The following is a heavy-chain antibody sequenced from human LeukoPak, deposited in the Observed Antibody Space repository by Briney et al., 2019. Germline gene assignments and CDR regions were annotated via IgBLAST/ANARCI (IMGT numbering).Heavy chain of an antibody. CDR2: MKTDGTRI. D-gene: IGHD6-19*01. CDR1: GFRFSNSW. Sequence: PGGSLRLSCAASGFRFSNSWMYWVRQGPGKGPVWVSRMKTDGTRIEYADSVKGRFTIPRDNAKNTLFLQMSSLRVEDTAVYYCAKDSPAAVAQFDYWGQGTLVTVSS. J-gene: IGHJ4*02. CDR3: AKDSPAAVAQFDY. V-gene: IGHV3-74*01.